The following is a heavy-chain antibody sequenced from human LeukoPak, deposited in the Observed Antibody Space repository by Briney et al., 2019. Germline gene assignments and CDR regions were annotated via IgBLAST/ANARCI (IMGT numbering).Heavy chain of an antibody. V-gene: IGHV3-43*01. CDR2: ISWDGGST. Sequence: GGSLRLSCAASGFTFDDYTMHWVRQAPGKGLEWVSLISWDGGSTYYADSVKGRFTISRDNSKNSLYLQMNSLRTEDTALYYCAKEMEGYCSGGTCYPPFDYWGQRTLVTVSS. J-gene: IGHJ4*02. D-gene: IGHD2-15*01. CDR1: GFTFDDYT. CDR3: AKEMEGYCSGGTCYPPFDY.